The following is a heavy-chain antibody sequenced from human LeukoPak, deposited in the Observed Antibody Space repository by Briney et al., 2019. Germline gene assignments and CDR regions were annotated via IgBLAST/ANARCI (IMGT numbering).Heavy chain of an antibody. CDR2: INHSGST. J-gene: IGHJ4*02. CDR1: GGSFSGYY. D-gene: IGHD1-26*01. Sequence: PSETLSLTCAVYGGSFSGYYWSWIRQPPGKGLEWIGEINHSGSTNYNPSLQSRVTISVDTSKNQFSLKLSSVTAADAAVYYCARGLGYRGSYYVRWGQGTLVTVSS. CDR3: ARGLGYRGSYYVR. V-gene: IGHV4-34*01.